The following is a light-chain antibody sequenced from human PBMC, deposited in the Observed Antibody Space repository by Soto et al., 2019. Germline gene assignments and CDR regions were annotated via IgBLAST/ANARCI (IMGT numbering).Light chain of an antibody. CDR1: QDIGNF. V-gene: IGKV1-33*01. J-gene: IGKJ4*01. CDR3: QQYSNLLLT. Sequence: DPQMTQSPSSLSASVGDRVTITCQASQDIGNFLSWYQHKPGEPPRLLIYDASNLQTGVSSIFSGSGSGTDFTFTISSLQPEDIATYYCQQYSNLLLTFGGGTKVDIK. CDR2: DAS.